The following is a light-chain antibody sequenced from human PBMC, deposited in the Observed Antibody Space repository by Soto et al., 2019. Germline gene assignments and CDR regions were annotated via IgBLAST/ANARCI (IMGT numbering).Light chain of an antibody. J-gene: IGLJ1*01. Sequence: QSVLTKPPSVSAAPGQKVTISCSGSSSNIENYYVSWYQQLPGTAPKLLIYDNNKRPSGIPDRFSGYKSGTSATLDITGLQTGDEAEYYCGTYDSSLRDGVFGTGTKVTVL. CDR3: GTYDSSLRDGV. CDR2: DNN. CDR1: SSNIENYY. V-gene: IGLV1-51*01.